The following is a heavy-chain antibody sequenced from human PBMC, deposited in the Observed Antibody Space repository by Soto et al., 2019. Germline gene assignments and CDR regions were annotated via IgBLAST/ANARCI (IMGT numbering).Heavy chain of an antibody. CDR3: ARYSSSWYPSYYYYGMDV. D-gene: IGHD6-13*01. CDR2: ISSSSSYI. J-gene: IGHJ6*02. V-gene: IGHV3-21*01. Sequence: EVQLVESGGGLVKPGGSLRLSCAASGFTFSSYSMNWVRQAPGKGLEWVSSISSSSSYIYYADSVKGRFTISRDNAKNSLYLQMNSLRAEDTAVYYCARYSSSWYPSYYYYGMDVWGQGTTVTVSS. CDR1: GFTFSSYS.